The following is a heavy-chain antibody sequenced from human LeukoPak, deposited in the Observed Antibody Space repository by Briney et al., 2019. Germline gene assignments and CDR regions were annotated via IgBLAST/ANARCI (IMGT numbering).Heavy chain of an antibody. Sequence: SQTLSLTCTVSGGSINIGDYYWSWIRQPPGKGLEWIGYIYSGGNTYYNPSLKSRLTISLDTSKNQFSLNLNSVTAADTAVYYCARDDGDYSPIDYWGQGTLVTVSS. CDR3: ARDDGDYSPIDY. V-gene: IGHV4-30-4*01. J-gene: IGHJ4*02. CDR1: GGSINIGDYY. CDR2: IYSGGNT. D-gene: IGHD4-17*01.